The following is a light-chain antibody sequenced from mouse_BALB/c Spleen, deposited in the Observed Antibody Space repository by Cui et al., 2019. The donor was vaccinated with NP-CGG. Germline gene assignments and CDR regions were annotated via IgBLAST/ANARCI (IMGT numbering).Light chain of an antibody. Sequence: QAVLTQESALTTSPGETVTLTCRSSTGAVTTSNYDNWVQEKPDHLVTGRISGTNNRAPGVPARFSGSLIGDKAALTITGAQTEDEAIYFCALWYSNHWVFGGGTKLTVL. CDR2: GTN. J-gene: IGLJ1*01. V-gene: IGLV1*01. CDR1: TGAVTTSNY. CDR3: ALWYSNHWV.